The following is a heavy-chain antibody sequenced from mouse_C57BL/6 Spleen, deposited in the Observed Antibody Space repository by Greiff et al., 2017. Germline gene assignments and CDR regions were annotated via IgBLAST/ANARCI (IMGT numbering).Heavy chain of an antibody. CDR3: SRDSSSYYYAMDY. CDR1: GYAFTSYW. CDR2: IYPGDGDT. D-gene: IGHD1-1*01. Sequence: QVQLQQSGAELVKPGASVKISCKASGYAFTSYWMNWVKQRPGKGLEWIGQIYPGDGDTNYNGKFKGKATLTADKSSSTAYMQLSSLTSEDSAVYVCSRDSSSYYYAMDYWGQGTSVTVSS. J-gene: IGHJ4*01. V-gene: IGHV1-80*01.